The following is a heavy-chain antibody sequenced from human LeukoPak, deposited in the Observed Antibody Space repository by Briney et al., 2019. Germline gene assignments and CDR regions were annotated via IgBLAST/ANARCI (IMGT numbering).Heavy chain of an antibody. Sequence: GGSLRLSCTASGFTFSLYWMTWVRQAPEKGLEWVSNIKEDASEKDYVDSVKGRFTISRDNGKNSLYLQMNSLRGEDTAVYYCARLNWNYADYWGQGTLVTVSS. CDR1: GFTFSLYW. CDR2: IKEDASEK. CDR3: ARLNWNYADY. D-gene: IGHD3-3*01. V-gene: IGHV3-7*01. J-gene: IGHJ4*02.